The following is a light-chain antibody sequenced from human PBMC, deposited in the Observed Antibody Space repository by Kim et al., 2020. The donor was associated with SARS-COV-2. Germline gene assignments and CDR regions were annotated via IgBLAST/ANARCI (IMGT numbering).Light chain of an antibody. CDR1: SSDVGAYDY. V-gene: IGLV2-8*01. CDR3: SSYADNNNFVV. J-gene: IGLJ2*01. CDR2: EVT. Sequence: QSALTQPPSASGSPGQSVTISCTGTSSDVGAYDYVSWYQQHSGKAPKLFIYEVTKRPSGVPDRFSGSKSGNTASLTVFGLQTEDEADYYCSSYADNNNFVVLGGGTQLTVL.